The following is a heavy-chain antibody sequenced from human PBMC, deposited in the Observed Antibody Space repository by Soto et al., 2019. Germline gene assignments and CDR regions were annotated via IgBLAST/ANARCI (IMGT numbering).Heavy chain of an antibody. CDR1: GFTFSSDS. CDR2: ISSSSSYI. J-gene: IGHJ6*02. Sequence: GVLRLSCAASGFTFSSDSMNWVRQAPGKGLEWVSSISSSSSYIYYADSVKGRFTISRDNAKNPLYLQMNSLRAEDTAVYYCARALHXDFWSGYFYYYYYGMDVWGQGTTVTVSS. CDR3: ARALHXDFWSGYFYYYYYGMDV. D-gene: IGHD3-3*01. V-gene: IGHV3-21*01.